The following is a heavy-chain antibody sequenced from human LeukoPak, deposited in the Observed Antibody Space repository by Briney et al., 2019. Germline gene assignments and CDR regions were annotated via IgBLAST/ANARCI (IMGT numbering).Heavy chain of an antibody. D-gene: IGHD3-10*01. CDR1: GGSISSYY. J-gene: IGHJ6*03. V-gene: IGHV4-59*12. CDR2: IYYSGST. Sequence: PSETLSLTCTVSGGSISSYYWSWIRQPPGKGLEWIGYIYYSGSTNYNPSLKSRVTMSVDTSKNQFSLKLSSVTAADTAVYYCARDKEGIWFGELSDYYYMDVWGKGTTVTVSS. CDR3: ARDKEGIWFGELSDYYYMDV.